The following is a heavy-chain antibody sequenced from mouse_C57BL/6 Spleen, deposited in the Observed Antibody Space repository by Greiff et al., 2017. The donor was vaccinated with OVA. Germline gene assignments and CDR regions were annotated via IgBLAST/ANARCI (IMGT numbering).Heavy chain of an antibody. CDR3: ARGGLRAWFAY. D-gene: IGHD2-4*01. CDR1: GYTFTDYY. CDR2: INPNNGGT. V-gene: IGHV1-26*01. J-gene: IGHJ3*01. Sequence: VQLQQSGPELVKPGASVKISCKASGYTFTDYYMNWVKQSHGKSLEWIGDINPNNGGTSYNQKFKGKATLTVDKSSSTAYMERRSLTSEDSAVYYCARGGLRAWFAYWGQGTLVTVSA.